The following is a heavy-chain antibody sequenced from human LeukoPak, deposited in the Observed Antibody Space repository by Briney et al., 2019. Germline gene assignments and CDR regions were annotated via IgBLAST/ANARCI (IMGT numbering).Heavy chain of an antibody. CDR3: ARERGTYYYDSSAPGHYYYYMDV. Sequence: SETLSLTCTVSGGSISSGTYSWNWIRQPAGKGLEWFGRIYASGTTNYNPSLKSRVTISVDTSKNQFSLKLSSVTAADTAVYYCARERGTYYYDSSAPGHYYYYMDVWGKGTTVTVSS. CDR2: IYASGTT. CDR1: GGSISSGTYS. D-gene: IGHD3-22*01. J-gene: IGHJ6*03. V-gene: IGHV4-61*02.